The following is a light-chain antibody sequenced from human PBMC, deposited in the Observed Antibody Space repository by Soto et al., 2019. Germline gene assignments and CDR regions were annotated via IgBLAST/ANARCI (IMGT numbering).Light chain of an antibody. CDR1: LSISSN. CDR3: QQYLDWPRT. V-gene: IGKV3-15*01. Sequence: EIVMTQSPATLSASPGERATLSCRASLSISSNLAWYQQKPGQAPRLLIYGASNRATGVPDRFSGSGSGTVFTLTIGSLQSDDFAVYYCQQYLDWPRTFGQGTKVDIK. J-gene: IGKJ1*01. CDR2: GAS.